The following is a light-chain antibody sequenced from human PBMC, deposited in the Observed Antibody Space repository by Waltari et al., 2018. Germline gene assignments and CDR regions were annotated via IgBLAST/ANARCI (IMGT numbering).Light chain of an antibody. J-gene: IGKJ4*01. CDR3: QQYNSYSGLT. CDR2: RAS. CDR1: QSISSW. V-gene: IGKV1-5*03. Sequence: DIQMTQSPSTLSASVGDRVTITCRATQSISSWLAWYQQKPGKAPNLLIYRASSLQSGVPSRFSGSGSGTEFTLTISSLQPDDFATYYCQQYNSYSGLTFGGGTKVEIK.